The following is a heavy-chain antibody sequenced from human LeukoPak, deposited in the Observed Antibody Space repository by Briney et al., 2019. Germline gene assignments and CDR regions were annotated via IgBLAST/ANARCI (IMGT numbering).Heavy chain of an antibody. CDR1: GFTFSSYS. D-gene: IGHD3-10*01. CDR3: ARDVYGSRSYYIDY. J-gene: IGHJ4*02. V-gene: IGHV3-21*01. CDR2: ISGISS. Sequence: KPGGSLRLSCAASGFTFSSYSLNWVRQAPGKGLEWVSCISGISSYYADSVKGRFTISRDNAKNSLYLQMNSLRAEDTAVYYCARDVYGSRSYYIDYWGQGTLVTVSS.